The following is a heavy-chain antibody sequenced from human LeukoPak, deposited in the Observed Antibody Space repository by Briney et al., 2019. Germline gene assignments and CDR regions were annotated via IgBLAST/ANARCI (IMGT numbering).Heavy chain of an antibody. V-gene: IGHV3-23*01. CDR2: ISGSGGST. J-gene: IGHJ6*02. CDR3: AKWTNDYYYYGMDV. D-gene: IGHD1-1*01. CDR1: GFTFSSYA. Sequence: GGSLRLSCAASGFTFSSYAMSWVRQAPGKGLEWVSAISGSGGSTYYADSVKGRFTISRDNSKNTLYLQMNSLRAEDTAVYYCAKWTNDYYYYGMDVWGHGTTVTVSS.